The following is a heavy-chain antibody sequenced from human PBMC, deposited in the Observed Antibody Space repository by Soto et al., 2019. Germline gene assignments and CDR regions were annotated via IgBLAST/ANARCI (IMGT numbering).Heavy chain of an antibody. CDR1: GYTFTSYD. CDR2: MNPNSGNT. J-gene: IGHJ6*02. D-gene: IGHD2-15*01. V-gene: IGHV1-8*01. Sequence: ASVKVSCMASGYTFTSYDINWVRQATGQGLEWMGWMNPNSGNTGYAQKFQGRVTMTRNTSISTAYMELSSLRSEDTAVYYCARGRWFEDYYYGMDVWGQGTTVTVSS. CDR3: ARGRWFEDYYYGMDV.